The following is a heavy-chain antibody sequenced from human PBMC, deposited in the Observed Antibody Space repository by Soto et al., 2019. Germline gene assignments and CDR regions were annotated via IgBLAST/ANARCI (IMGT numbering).Heavy chain of an antibody. J-gene: IGHJ6*02. CDR3: ASPARAAAGRLDYYYGMDV. CDR2: IIPIFGTA. V-gene: IGHV1-69*01. D-gene: IGHD6-13*01. CDR1: GGTFSSYA. Sequence: QVQLLQSGAEVKKPGSSVKVSCKASGGTFSSYAISWVRQAPGQGLEWMGGIIPIFGTANYAQKFQGRVTIPADESTSTAYMELSSLRSEDTAVYYCASPARAAAGRLDYYYGMDVWGQGTTVTVSS.